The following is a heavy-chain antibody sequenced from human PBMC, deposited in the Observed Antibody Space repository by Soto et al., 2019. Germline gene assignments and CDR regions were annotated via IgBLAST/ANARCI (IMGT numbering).Heavy chain of an antibody. J-gene: IGHJ4*02. D-gene: IGHD1-26*01. V-gene: IGHV1-18*01. CDR1: GYTFTSYG. CDR3: ARDRDSGYFDY. CDR2: ISAYNGNT. Sequence: AASVKVSCKASGYTFTSYGISWVRQAPGQGLEWMGWISAYNGNTNYAQKLQGRVTMTTDTSTSTAYMELRSLRSDDTVVYYSARDRDSGYFDYWGQGTLVTVSS.